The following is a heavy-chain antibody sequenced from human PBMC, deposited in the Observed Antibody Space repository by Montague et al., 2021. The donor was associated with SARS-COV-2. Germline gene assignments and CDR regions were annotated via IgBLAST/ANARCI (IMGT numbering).Heavy chain of an antibody. V-gene: IGHV4-61*01. CDR2: INYSGST. J-gene: IGHJ6*02. CDR1: GGSVSSGSYY. CDR3: ARPGRAPFHYAMDV. Sequence: SETLYLTCTVSGGSVSSGSYYWSWIRQPPGKRLEWIGYINYSGSTNYNPSLKSRVTISVDMSRNQFSLKLRSVTAADTAIYYCARPGRAPFHYAMDVWGQGTTVTVSS. D-gene: IGHD2/OR15-2a*01.